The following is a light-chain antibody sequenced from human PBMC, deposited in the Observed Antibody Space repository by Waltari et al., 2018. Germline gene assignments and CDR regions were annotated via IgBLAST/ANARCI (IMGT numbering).Light chain of an antibody. Sequence: EVVMTQSPATLSVSPGEGATVSCRASRSVRSNVAWYQQTPGQAPRLLIYGASTRAPGIPDRFSGSGSGTEFILTISSLQAEDFAVYYCQQYNNWPPWTFGQGTKVEIK. CDR1: RSVRSN. V-gene: IGKV3-15*01. CDR3: QQYNNWPPWT. CDR2: GAS. J-gene: IGKJ1*01.